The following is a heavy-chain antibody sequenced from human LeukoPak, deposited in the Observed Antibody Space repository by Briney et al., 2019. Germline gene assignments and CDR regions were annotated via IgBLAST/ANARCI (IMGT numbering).Heavy chain of an antibody. CDR2: IYHSGST. D-gene: IGHD2-21*01. CDR3: ARICGGDCPFS. Sequence: NPSETLSPTCTVSGGSISSGGYYWSWIRQPPGKGLEWIGYIYHSGSTYYNPSLKSRVTVSVDRSKNQFSLRLSSVTAADTAVYYCARICGGDCPFSWGQGTLVTVSS. V-gene: IGHV4-30-2*01. CDR1: GGSISSGGYY. J-gene: IGHJ5*02.